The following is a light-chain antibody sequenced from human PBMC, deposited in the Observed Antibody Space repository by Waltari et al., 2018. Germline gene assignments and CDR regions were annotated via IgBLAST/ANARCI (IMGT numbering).Light chain of an antibody. J-gene: IGLJ2*01. V-gene: IGLV2-18*02. CDR1: SSDVGGYND. CDR3: CSYTSGSTFL. Sequence: QAALTQPPSVSKSLGQSVTISCTGPSSDVGGYNDVSWYQQHPGTAPRFLIYDVNKRPSGVSDRFSGSKSGNTASLTISGLQAEDEADYYCCSYTSGSTFLFGGGTRLTVL. CDR2: DVN.